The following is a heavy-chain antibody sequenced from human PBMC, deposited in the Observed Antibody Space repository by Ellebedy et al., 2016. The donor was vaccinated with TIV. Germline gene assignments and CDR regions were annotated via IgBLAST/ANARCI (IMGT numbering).Heavy chain of an antibody. J-gene: IGHJ4*02. D-gene: IGHD3-22*01. Sequence: AASVKVSCKASGYTFTSYGISWVRQAPGQGLEWMGWISAYNGNTNYAQKLQGRVTMTTDTSTSTAYMELRSLRSDDTAVYYCARGPVYDSSGYYNDYWGQGTLVTVSS. CDR3: ARGPVYDSSGYYNDY. V-gene: IGHV1-18*01. CDR1: GYTFTSYG. CDR2: ISAYNGNT.